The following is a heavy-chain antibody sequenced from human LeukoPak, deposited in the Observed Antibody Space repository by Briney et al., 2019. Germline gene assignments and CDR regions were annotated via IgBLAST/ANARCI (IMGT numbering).Heavy chain of an antibody. D-gene: IGHD2-21*01. CDR3: ARDPGGEGWFDP. CDR1: GGSISSYY. V-gene: IGHV4-59*01. J-gene: IGHJ5*02. Sequence: SETLSLTCTVSGGSISSYYWSRIRQPPGKGLEWIGYIYYSGSTNYNPSLKSRVTISADTSKNQFSLKLSSVTAADTAVYYCARDPGGEGWFDPWGQGTLVTVSS. CDR2: IYYSGST.